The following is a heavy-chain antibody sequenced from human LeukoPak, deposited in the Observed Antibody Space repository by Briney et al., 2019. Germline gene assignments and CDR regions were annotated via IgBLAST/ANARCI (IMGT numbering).Heavy chain of an antibody. CDR2: IYPRDGST. Sequence: ASVKVSCKASGYTFTNNYLHWVRQAPGQGLEWTGMIYPRDGSTSYAQNFQGRVTVTRDTSTTTVHMELRGLRSEDTAVYYCARDQEGFDYWGQGTVVTVSS. CDR3: ARDQEGFDY. J-gene: IGHJ4*02. V-gene: IGHV1-46*01. CDR1: GYTFTNNY.